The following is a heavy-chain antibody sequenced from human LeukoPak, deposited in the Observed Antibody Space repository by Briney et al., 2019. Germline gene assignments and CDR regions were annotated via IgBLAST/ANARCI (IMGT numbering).Heavy chain of an antibody. CDR1: GGSISSSNW. J-gene: IGHJ4*02. CDR3: ARDESGGYSSGSFYFDY. CDR2: IYHSGTT. Sequence: SETLSLTCTVSGGSISSSNWWSWVRQPPGKGLEWIGEIYHSGTTNYNPSLKSRVTISVDKSKNQFSLKLSSVTAADTAVYYCARDESGGYSSGSFYFDYWGQGTLVTVSS. V-gene: IGHV4-4*02. D-gene: IGHD3-22*01.